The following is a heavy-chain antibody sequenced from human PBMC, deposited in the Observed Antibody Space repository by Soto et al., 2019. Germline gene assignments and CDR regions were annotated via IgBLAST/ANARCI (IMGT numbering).Heavy chain of an antibody. Sequence: EVQLLESGGGLVQPGGSLRLSCAASGFTFSNYAMTWVRQAPGKGLAWVSSITGSGGSTYYADSVKGRFTISRDNSKNTLYLQMNSLRADDTAVYSCAKGGAAAQKYYMDVWGKGTTVTVSS. CDR1: GFTFSNYA. CDR3: AKGGAAAQKYYMDV. CDR2: ITGSGGST. D-gene: IGHD6-25*01. V-gene: IGHV3-23*01. J-gene: IGHJ6*03.